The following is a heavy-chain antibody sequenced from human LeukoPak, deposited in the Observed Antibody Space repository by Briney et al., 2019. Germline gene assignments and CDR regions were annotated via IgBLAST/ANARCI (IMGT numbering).Heavy chain of an antibody. CDR1: GFTFSTYT. D-gene: IGHD3-10*01. J-gene: IGHJ4*02. V-gene: IGHV3-23*01. Sequence: GGSLRLSCAASGFTFSTYTMYWVRHPPGKRLEWVSIIGNNGGGIHYADSVRGRFTISRDNSKNTLYLQMNSLRAEDTAVYYCAKFSGVRARGLNFDYWGQGTLVTVSS. CDR3: AKFSGVRARGLNFDY. CDR2: IGNNGGGI.